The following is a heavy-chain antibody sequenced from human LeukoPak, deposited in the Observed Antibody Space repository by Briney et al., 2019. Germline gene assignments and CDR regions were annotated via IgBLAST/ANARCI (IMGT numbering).Heavy chain of an antibody. V-gene: IGHV4-39*07. Sequence: SETLSLTCTVSGGSISSSSYYWGWIRQPPGKGLEWIGSIYYSGSTYYNPSLKSRVTISVDTSKNQFSLKLSSVTAADTAVYYCARDFAGSRFDPWGQGTLVTVSS. CDR3: ARDFAGSRFDP. J-gene: IGHJ5*02. CDR1: GGSISSSSYY. D-gene: IGHD3-10*01. CDR2: IYYSGST.